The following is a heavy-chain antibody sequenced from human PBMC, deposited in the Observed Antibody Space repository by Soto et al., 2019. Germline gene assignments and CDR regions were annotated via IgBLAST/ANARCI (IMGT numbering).Heavy chain of an antibody. CDR2: VSYDGNHK. J-gene: IGHJ6*02. CDR1: GFIFRSFG. V-gene: IGHV3-30*18. CDR3: AKDVGQQLVLNYGMDV. D-gene: IGHD6-13*01. Sequence: QVQLVESGGGVIQPGTSLSLSCGSSGFIFRSFGMYWVRQAPGKGLEWVAVVSYDGNHKYYADSVKGRFTVSRDNAKNMLYLQMNSRRGEDTAVYYCAKDVGQQLVLNYGMDVWGQGTTVTVSS.